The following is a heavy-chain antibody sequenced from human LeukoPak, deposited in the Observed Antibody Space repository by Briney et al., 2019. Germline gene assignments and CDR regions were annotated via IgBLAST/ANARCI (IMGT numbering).Heavy chain of an antibody. Sequence: GGSLRLSCAASGFIFSNYNMNWVRQAPGKGLEWVSSISNSGTYIYYADSVKGRFTISRDNAKSSLYLQMNSLRAEDTAVYYCARDMVYCDSDDRQGHWGQGTLVTVSS. J-gene: IGHJ4*02. D-gene: IGHD3-22*01. CDR3: ARDMVYCDSDDRQGH. CDR2: ISNSGTYI. CDR1: GFIFSNYN. V-gene: IGHV3-21*01.